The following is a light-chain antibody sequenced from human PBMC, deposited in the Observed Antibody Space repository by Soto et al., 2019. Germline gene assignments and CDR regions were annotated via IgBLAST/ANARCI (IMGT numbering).Light chain of an antibody. CDR1: SSDIGDYDY. CDR2: DVN. V-gene: IGLV2-14*03. CDR3: TSYSSGSSHVV. Sequence: QSALTQPASVSGSPGQSITLSCTGTSSDIGDYDYVSWYQRHPGKVPKLLIYDVNNRPSGVSDRFSGSKSGNTASLTISGLQAEDEADYYCTSYSSGSSHVVFGGGTKLTVL. J-gene: IGLJ2*01.